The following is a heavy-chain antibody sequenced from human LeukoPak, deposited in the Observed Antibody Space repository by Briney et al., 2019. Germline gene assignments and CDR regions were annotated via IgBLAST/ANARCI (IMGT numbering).Heavy chain of an antibody. CDR2: IYASGST. J-gene: IGHJ4*02. V-gene: IGHV4-61*02. D-gene: IGHD3-10*01. CDR3: ARRGDH. CDR1: GGSISSGSYY. Sequence: SQTLSLTCTVSGGSISSGSYYWNWIRQPAGKGLEWIGRIYASGSTNYNPSLKSRVTISLDTSKNQFSLKLSSVTAADTAVYYCARRGDHWGQGTLVTVSS.